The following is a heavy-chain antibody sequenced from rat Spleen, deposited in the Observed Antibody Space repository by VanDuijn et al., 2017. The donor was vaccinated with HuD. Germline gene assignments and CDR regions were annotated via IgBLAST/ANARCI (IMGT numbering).Heavy chain of an antibody. J-gene: IGHJ1*01. Sequence: EVQLVESGGGLVQPGRSLKLSCVASGFTFNNYWMTWIRQAPGKGLEWVASISYDGTKTYYRDSVKGRFTISRDNARSTLNLHMDSLRSEDTAIYYCTRRGYLSDWYFDFWGPGTMVTVSS. CDR2: ISYDGTKT. D-gene: IGHD4-4*01. V-gene: IGHV5-31*01. CDR3: TRRGYLSDWYFDF. CDR1: GFTFNNYW.